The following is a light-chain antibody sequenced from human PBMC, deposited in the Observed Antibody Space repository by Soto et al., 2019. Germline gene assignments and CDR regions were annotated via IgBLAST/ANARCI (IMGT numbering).Light chain of an antibody. CDR2: YVT. J-gene: IGLJ1*01. V-gene: IGLV2-14*01. CDR3: SSYTSSSTPYV. CDR1: SSDVGGYNY. Sequence: QSVLPQPASVSGSPGQSITISCTGTSSDVGGYNYVSWYQQHPVKAPKLMIYYVTNRPSVVSDRFSCFKSGNTASLTISVLQAEDEADYYCSSYTSSSTPYVCGTGT.